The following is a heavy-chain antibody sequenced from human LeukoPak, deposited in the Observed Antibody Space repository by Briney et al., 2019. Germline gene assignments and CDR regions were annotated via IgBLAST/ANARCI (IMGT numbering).Heavy chain of an antibody. CDR2: ISSSSGYI. CDR3: ARGSEWEPLYYFDY. D-gene: IGHD1-26*01. J-gene: IGHJ4*02. CDR1: GFIFSTYN. V-gene: IGHV3-21*01. Sequence: GGSLRLSCAASGFIFSTYNMNWVRQAPGKGLEWVSLISSSSGYIYYADSVKGRFTISRDNAKNSLYLQTDGLRVEDTAVYYCARGSEWEPLYYFDYWGRGGLVTVSS.